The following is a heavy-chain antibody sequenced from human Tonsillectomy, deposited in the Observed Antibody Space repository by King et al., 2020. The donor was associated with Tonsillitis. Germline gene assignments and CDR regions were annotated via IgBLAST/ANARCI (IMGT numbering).Heavy chain of an antibody. CDR2: ISGSGGST. J-gene: IGHJ4*02. Sequence: VQLVESGGGLVQPGGSLRLSCAASGFTFSSYAMSWVRQAPGKGLEWVSAISGSGGSTYYADSVKGRFTISRDNSKNTLDLQMNSLRAEDKAVYYCAKLGLRWFGELTFGYWGQGTLVTVPS. V-gene: IGHV3-23*04. CDR3: AKLGLRWFGELTFGY. CDR1: GFTFSSYA. D-gene: IGHD3-10*01.